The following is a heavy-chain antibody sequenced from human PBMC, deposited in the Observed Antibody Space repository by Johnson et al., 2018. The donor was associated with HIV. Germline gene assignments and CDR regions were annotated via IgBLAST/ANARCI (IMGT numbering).Heavy chain of an antibody. J-gene: IGHJ3*02. CDR1: GFTFSSYA. Sequence: VQLVESGGGLVQPGGSLRLSCAASGFTFSSYAMHWVRQAPGKGLEWVAVISYDGSNKYYADSVKGRFTISRDNSKNTLYLQMNSLRAEDTAVYYCANALGIWGQGTMVTVSS. V-gene: IGHV3-30*04. CDR2: ISYDGSNK. CDR3: ANALGI.